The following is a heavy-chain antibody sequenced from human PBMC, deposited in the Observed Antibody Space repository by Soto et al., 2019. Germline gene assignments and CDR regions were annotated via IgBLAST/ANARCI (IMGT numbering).Heavy chain of an antibody. Sequence: QVQLVESGGGVVQPGRSLRLSCAASGFTFSRYGMHWVRQAPGKGLEWVAVISYDGNNKHYADSVKGRFTISRENSENTLYLQLNSLRSEDTAVYYCAKVPHDYYADSGYLVYPYDIWGQGTMVTVSS. D-gene: IGHD3-22*01. J-gene: IGHJ3*02. CDR2: ISYDGNNK. CDR1: GFTFSRYG. V-gene: IGHV3-30*18. CDR3: AKVPHDYYADSGYLVYPYDI.